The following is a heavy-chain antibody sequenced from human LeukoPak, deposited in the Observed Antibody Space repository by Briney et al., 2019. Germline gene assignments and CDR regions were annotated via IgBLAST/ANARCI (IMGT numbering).Heavy chain of an antibody. J-gene: IGHJ4*02. V-gene: IGHV4-39*01. CDR2: IYNSGRT. CDR1: GDSISSSSGYY. CDR3: VRHKPADFWGGYFDY. Sequence: SETLSLTCTVSGDSISSSSGYYWGWIRHPPGKGLDYIGSIYNSGRTSYNPSLKSRVTISVDTSKNQFSLKLSSVTAADTAVYYCVRHKPADFWGGYFDYWGQGTLVTVSS. D-gene: IGHD3-3*01.